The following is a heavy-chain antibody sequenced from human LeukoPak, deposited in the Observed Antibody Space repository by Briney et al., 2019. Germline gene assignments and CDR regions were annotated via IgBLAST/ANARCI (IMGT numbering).Heavy chain of an antibody. V-gene: IGHV1-2*02. J-gene: IGHJ6*03. Sequence: ASVKVSCKASGYTFVGYYMQWVRQAPGQGLEWMGWINPNTGGTNYAQKFQGRVTMTTDTSITTAYMELSRLRSDDTAVYYCARDRITGTTPWGYYYYMDVWGKGTTVTISS. D-gene: IGHD1-20*01. CDR2: INPNTGGT. CDR3: ARDRITGTTPWGYYYYMDV. CDR1: GYTFVGYY.